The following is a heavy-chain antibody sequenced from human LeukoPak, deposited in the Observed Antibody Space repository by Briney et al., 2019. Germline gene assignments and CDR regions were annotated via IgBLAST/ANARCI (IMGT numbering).Heavy chain of an antibody. CDR1: GFTFDDYA. CDR2: ISWNSGSI. Sequence: PGGSLRLXCAASGFTFDDYAMHWVRQAPGKGLEWVSGISWNSGSIGYADSVKGRFTISRDNAKNSLYLQMNSLRAEDMALYYCAKGAGGIAVAGTGGSYFDYWGQGTLVTVSS. D-gene: IGHD6-19*01. J-gene: IGHJ4*02. CDR3: AKGAGGIAVAGTGGSYFDY. V-gene: IGHV3-9*03.